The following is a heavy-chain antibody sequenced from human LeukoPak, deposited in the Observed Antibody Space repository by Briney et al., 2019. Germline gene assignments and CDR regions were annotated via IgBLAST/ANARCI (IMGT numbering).Heavy chain of an antibody. CDR2: IYYSGST. V-gene: IGHV4-59*01. CDR3: AREGYGSGNDY. CDR1: GGSISSYY. Sequence: SETLSLTCTVSGGSISSYYWTWIRQPPGKGLEWIGSIYYSGSTNYNASLKSRVTISIDTSKNQFSLKLSSVTAADTAVYYCAREGYGSGNDYWGQGTLVTVSS. D-gene: IGHD3-10*01. J-gene: IGHJ4*02.